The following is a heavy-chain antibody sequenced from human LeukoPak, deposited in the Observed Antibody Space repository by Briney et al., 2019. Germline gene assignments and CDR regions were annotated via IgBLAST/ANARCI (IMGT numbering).Heavy chain of an antibody. V-gene: IGHV3-23*01. J-gene: IGHJ4*02. D-gene: IGHD3-22*01. CDR2: ISGSGGST. CDR1: GFSFSTYA. Sequence: GGSLRLSCAASGFSFSTYAMSWVRQAPGRGLEWVSAISGSGGSTYYADSVKGRFTISRDNSKNTLYLQMNSLRAEDTAVYYCAKVRRVTMIVVVSGYFDYWGQGTLVTVSS. CDR3: AKVRRVTMIVVVSGYFDY.